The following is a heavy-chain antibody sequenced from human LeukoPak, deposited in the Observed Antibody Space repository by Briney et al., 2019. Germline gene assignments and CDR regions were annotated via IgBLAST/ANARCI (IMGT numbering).Heavy chain of an antibody. V-gene: IGHV4-59*01. CDR3: ARWKYYYDSSGFPLVWYFDL. J-gene: IGHJ2*01. CDR2: IYYSGST. D-gene: IGHD3-22*01. Sequence: SETLSLTCTVSGGPISSYYWSWIRQPPGKGLEWIGYIYYSGSTNYNPSLKSRVTISVDTSKNQFSLKLSSVTAADTAVYYCARWKYYYDSSGFPLVWYFDLWGRGTLVTVSS. CDR1: GGPISSYY.